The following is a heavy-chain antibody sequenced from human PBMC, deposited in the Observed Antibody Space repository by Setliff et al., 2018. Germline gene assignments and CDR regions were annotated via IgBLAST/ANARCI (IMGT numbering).Heavy chain of an antibody. CDR1: GYTFTDFG. J-gene: IGHJ4*02. V-gene: IGHV1-18*04. D-gene: IGHD2-2*01. CDR3: ARLVRYCTRTGCQRTPGAEY. Sequence: GASVKVSCKASGYTFTDFGINWVRQAPGQGLEWVGWISPYGGNTYSAQRFQGRVTLTTDTSTSTAYMDVRSLTSDDTAVYYCARLVRYCTRTGCQRTPGAEYWGQGTLVTVSS. CDR2: ISPYGGNT.